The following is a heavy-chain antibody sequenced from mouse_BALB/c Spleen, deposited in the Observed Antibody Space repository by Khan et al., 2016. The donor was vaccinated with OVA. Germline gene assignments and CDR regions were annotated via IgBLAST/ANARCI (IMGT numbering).Heavy chain of an antibody. J-gene: IGHJ1*01. CDR1: GYTFTNYW. V-gene: IGHV1-63*02. CDR2: IYTYPGGGYT. CDR3: ERWATWYFDV. D-gene: IGHD3-1*01. Sequence: QIQLVQSGAELVRPGTSVKISCKASGYTFTNYWLAWLRKRPGLGLEWIGDIYTYPGGGYTNYNERFQAKATLTDDTSSSTAYMSLSSLTSEDYAVYFCERWATWYFDVWGEGTTVTVSS.